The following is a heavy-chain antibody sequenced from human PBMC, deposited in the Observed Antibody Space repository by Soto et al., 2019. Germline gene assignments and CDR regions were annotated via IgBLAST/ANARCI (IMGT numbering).Heavy chain of an antibody. J-gene: IGHJ4*02. Sequence: GGSLRLSCAASGFMFRDYGMHWVRQAPGKGLEWVAIIWYDGSSKYYSDSVKGRFTISRDNSNNTLYLQMNSLRVEDTAVYFCAREGAVAGSQDFWGQGTLVTVSS. CDR2: IWYDGSSK. D-gene: IGHD6-19*01. CDR1: GFMFRDYG. CDR3: AREGAVAGSQDF. V-gene: IGHV3-33*01.